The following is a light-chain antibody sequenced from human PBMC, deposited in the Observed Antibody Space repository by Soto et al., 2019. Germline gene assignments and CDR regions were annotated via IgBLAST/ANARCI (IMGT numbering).Light chain of an antibody. V-gene: IGKV1-5*01. J-gene: IGKJ1*01. Sequence: DIQMTQSPSTLSASVGDRVTITCRASQNINSWLAWYQQQPGKAPKFLIYNASSLQSGVPSRFSGSGSGTEFTRTISSLQPDDVATYDCQQYDTYSRMFGQGTKVEIK. CDR1: QNINSW. CDR2: NAS. CDR3: QQYDTYSRM.